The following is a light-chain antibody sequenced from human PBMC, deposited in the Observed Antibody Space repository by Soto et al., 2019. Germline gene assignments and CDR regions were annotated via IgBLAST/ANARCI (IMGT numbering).Light chain of an antibody. V-gene: IGKV3D-11*02. J-gene: IGKJ4*01. CDR2: DSS. CDR1: QSVGTY. Sequence: EIVLTQSPATLSLSPGARATLSCRASQSVGTYFAWYQQKPGQAPRLLIYDSSNRATGIPARFSGSGPGTDFTLTISSLEPEDFAVYYCQQRSDWPSTFGGGTKVEIK. CDR3: QQRSDWPST.